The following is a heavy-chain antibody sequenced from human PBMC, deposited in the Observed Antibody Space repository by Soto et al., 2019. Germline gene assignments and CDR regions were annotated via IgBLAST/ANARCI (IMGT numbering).Heavy chain of an antibody. CDR3: AKGTSTYDSSGSSGDY. V-gene: IGHV3-30*18. D-gene: IGHD3-22*01. J-gene: IGHJ4*02. CDR2: ISYDGSNK. Sequence: VQLVESGGGVVQPGRSLRLSCAASGFTFSSYGMHWVRQAPGKGLEWVAVISYDGSNKYYADSVKGRFTISRDNSKNTLYLQMNSLRAEDTAVYYCAKGTSTYDSSGSSGDYWGQGTLVTVSS. CDR1: GFTFSSYG.